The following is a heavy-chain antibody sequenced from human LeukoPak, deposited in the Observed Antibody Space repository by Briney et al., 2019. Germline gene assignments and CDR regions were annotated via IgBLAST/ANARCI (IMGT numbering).Heavy chain of an antibody. V-gene: IGHV1-8*02. Sequence: ASVKVSCKASGYTFTSYYMHWVRQAPGQGLEWMGWMNPNSGDTGYAQKFQGRVTMTRDTSISTAYMELSSLRSEDTAVYYCARFLGVWFGESDGFDIWGQGTMLTVSS. CDR3: ARFLGVWFGESDGFDI. D-gene: IGHD3-10*01. CDR1: GYTFTSYY. J-gene: IGHJ3*02. CDR2: MNPNSGDT.